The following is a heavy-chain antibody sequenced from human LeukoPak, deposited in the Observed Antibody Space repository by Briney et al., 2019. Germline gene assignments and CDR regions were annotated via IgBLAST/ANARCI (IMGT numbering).Heavy chain of an antibody. CDR2: IKQGGGET. CDR3: ARGHHYGVRTDHLDY. Sequence: GGSLRLSCAGFGFTFSRHWMNWVRQSPGKALGGGGNIKQGGGETNYVGPVKAKFTVPREDANKLVYSQMDSLRGDDTAIYYCARGHHYGVRTDHLDYWGEGTLVTVSS. CDR1: GFTFSRHW. J-gene: IGHJ4*02. V-gene: IGHV3-7*03. D-gene: IGHD4/OR15-4a*01.